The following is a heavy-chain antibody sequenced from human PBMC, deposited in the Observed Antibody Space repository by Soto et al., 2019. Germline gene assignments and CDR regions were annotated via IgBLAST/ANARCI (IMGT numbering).Heavy chain of an antibody. CDR1: GFTLSSYS. Sequence: EVQLVESGGGLVQPGGSLRLSCAASGFTLSSYSMNWVRQAPGKGLEWVSYITSSSSTIYYADSVKGRFTISRDNAENSLYLQMNNLRAEDTAVYYWARAECTSCYGFRHWGQGTLVTVSS. V-gene: IGHV3-48*01. J-gene: IGHJ1*01. D-gene: IGHD2-2*01. CDR2: ITSSSSTI. CDR3: ARAECTSCYGFRH.